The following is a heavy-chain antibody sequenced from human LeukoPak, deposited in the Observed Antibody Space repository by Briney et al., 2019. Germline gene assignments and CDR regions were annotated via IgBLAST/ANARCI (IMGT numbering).Heavy chain of an antibody. J-gene: IGHJ3*02. CDR2: IYYSGST. CDR3: ARAHGSDAFDI. V-gene: IGHV4-30-4*01. Sequence: SETVSLTCTVSGGSISSGDYYWSWIRQPPGKGLEWIGYIYYSGSTYYNPSLKSRVTISVDTSKNQFSLKLSSVTAADTAVYYCARAHGSDAFDIWGQGTMVTVSS. CDR1: GGSISSGDYY.